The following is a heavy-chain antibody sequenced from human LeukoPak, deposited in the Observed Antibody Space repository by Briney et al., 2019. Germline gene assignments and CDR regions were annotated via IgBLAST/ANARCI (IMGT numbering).Heavy chain of an antibody. D-gene: IGHD1-26*01. CDR1: GGTFSSYA. V-gene: IGHV1-69*01. J-gene: IGHJ5*02. CDR2: IIPIFGTA. Sequence: SVKVSCKASGGTFSSYAISWVRQAPGQGLEWMGGIIPIFGTANYAQRFQGKVTITADESTSTAYMELSSLRSEDTAVYYCARDRSGRYSGSYYLYWFDPWGQGTLVTVSS. CDR3: ARDRSGRYSGSYYLYWFDP.